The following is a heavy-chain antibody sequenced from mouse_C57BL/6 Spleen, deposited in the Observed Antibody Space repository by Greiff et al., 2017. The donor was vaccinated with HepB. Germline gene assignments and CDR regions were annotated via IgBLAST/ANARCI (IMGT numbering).Heavy chain of an antibody. CDR2: IDPSDSYT. D-gene: IGHD2-1*01. CDR3: ARGGNYGDY. CDR1: GYTFTSYW. J-gene: IGHJ4*01. V-gene: IGHV1-69*01. Sequence: QVQLQQPGAELVMPGASVKLSCKASGYTFTSYWMHWVKQRPGQGLEWIGEIDPSDSYTNYNQKFKGKSTLTVDKSSSTAYMQLSSLTSEDSAVYYCARGGNYGDYWGQGTSVTVSS.